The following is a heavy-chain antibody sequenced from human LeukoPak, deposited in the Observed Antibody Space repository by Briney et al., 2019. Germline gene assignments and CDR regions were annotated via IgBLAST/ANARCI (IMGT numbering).Heavy chain of an antibody. D-gene: IGHD3-22*01. J-gene: IGHJ4*02. CDR3: ARGGQSKYGSSGYLNYFDY. CDR1: GFTFSSYV. V-gene: IGHV3-64*01. CDR2: ISSNGGST. Sequence: GGSLRLSCAASGFTFSSYVMYWVRQAPGKGLEYVSSISSNGGSTYYANSVKGRFTISRDNSKNTLYLQMGSLRAEDMAVYYCARGGQSKYGSSGYLNYFDYWGQGTLVTVSS.